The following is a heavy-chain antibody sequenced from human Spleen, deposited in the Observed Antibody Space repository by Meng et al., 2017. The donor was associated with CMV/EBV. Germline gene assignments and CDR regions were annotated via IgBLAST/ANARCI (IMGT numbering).Heavy chain of an antibody. CDR2: IDSSSSYI. V-gene: IGHV3-21*01. D-gene: IGHD2-2*01. CDR1: GFTFSSYS. Sequence: GESLKISCAASGFTFSSYSMNWVRQAPGKGLEWVSSIDSSSSYIYYADSVKGRFTISRDNAKNSLYLQMNSLRAEDTAVYYCARGDCSSTSCRRRDGMDVWGQGTTVTVSS. J-gene: IGHJ6*02. CDR3: ARGDCSSTSCRRRDGMDV.